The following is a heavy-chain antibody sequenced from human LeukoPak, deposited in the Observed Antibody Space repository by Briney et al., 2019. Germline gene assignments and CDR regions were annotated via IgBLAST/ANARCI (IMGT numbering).Heavy chain of an antibody. Sequence: GGSLRLSCAASGFTFSSYWMHWVRQAPGKGLVWVSRINSDGSSTSYADSVKGRFTISRDNAKNTLYLQMNSLRAEDTAVYYCARSAYYYDSSGYYYGWGQGTLVTVSS. J-gene: IGHJ4*02. D-gene: IGHD3-22*01. CDR1: GFTFSSYW. V-gene: IGHV3-74*01. CDR2: INSDGSST. CDR3: ARSAYYYDSSGYYYG.